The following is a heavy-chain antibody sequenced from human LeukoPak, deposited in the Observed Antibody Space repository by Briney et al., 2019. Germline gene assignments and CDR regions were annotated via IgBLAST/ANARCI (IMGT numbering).Heavy chain of an antibody. D-gene: IGHD1-14*01. CDR3: ARDNPANWFDP. CDR2: INPKSGGT. CDR1: GYTFTGYY. V-gene: IGHV1-2*02. Sequence: ASVKVSCKASGYTFTGYYMHWVRQAPGQGLEWMGWINPKSGGTNYAQKFQGRVTMTRDTSISTAFMGLSRLRSDDTAVYYCARDNPANWFDPWGQGTLVTVSS. J-gene: IGHJ5*02.